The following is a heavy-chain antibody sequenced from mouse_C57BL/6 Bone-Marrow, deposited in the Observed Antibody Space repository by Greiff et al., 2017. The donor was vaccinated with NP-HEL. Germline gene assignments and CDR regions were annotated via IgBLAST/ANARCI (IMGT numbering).Heavy chain of an antibody. J-gene: IGHJ3*01. CDR3: ARHPHYYGSSPWFAY. CDR2: ISGGGGNT. Sequence: DVQLVESGGGLVKPGGSLKLSCAASGFTFSSYTMSWVRQTPEKRLEWVATISGGGGNTYYPDSVKGRFTISRDNAKNTLYLQMSSLRSEDTALYYCARHPHYYGSSPWFAYWGQGTLVTVSA. V-gene: IGHV5-9*01. D-gene: IGHD1-1*01. CDR1: GFTFSSYT.